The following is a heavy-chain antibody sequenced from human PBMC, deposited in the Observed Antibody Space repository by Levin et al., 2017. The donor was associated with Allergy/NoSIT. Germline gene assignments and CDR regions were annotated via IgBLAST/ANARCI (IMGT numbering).Heavy chain of an antibody. CDR2: ISSTGSTI. CDR1: GFTFSSYE. V-gene: IGHV3-48*03. D-gene: IGHD3-3*01. J-gene: IGHJ4*02. CDR3: ARQRRNFLSGYNYFDY. Sequence: GESLKISCAASGFTFSSYEMNWVRRAPGKGLEWVSYISSTGSTIYSADSVKGGFTISRDNAKNSLYLHMNSLRAEDTPVYYCARQRRNFLSGYNYFDYWGQGTLVTVSS.